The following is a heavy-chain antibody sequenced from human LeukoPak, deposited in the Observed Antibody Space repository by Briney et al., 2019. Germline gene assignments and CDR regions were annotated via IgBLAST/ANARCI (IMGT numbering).Heavy chain of an antibody. CDR2: INPDGGEE. Sequence: PGGSLRLSCAVSGLTLSNYWMNWVRQAPGKGLECVANINPDGGEERYVDSVKGRFVISRDNAKNSLYLQMNSLRAEDTAVYYCAIWGADQNYWGQGTLVTVSS. CDR3: AIWGADQNY. D-gene: IGHD3-16*01. J-gene: IGHJ4*02. V-gene: IGHV3-7*02. CDR1: GLTLSNYW.